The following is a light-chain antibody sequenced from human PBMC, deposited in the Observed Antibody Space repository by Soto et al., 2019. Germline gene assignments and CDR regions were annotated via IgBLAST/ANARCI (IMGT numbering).Light chain of an antibody. CDR3: LQHNSLWT. V-gene: IGKV1-5*01. CDR1: RSITTW. CDR2: DVS. Sequence: DIPMTQSPSTVSASVCDSVTITCRASRSITTWLAWYQQRPGKAPKLLIYDVSSLQSGVPSRFSGSGSGTEFTLTISSLQPEDFATYYCLQHNSLWTFGQGTKVDIK. J-gene: IGKJ1*01.